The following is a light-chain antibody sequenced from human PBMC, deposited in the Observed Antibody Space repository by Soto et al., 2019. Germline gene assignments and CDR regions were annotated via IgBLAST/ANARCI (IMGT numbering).Light chain of an antibody. Sequence: IVLTQSPGTLSLSPGERATLSCRASQSVSSSYLAWYQQKPGEAPRLLIYGASSRATGIPDRYSGSWSGTDFTLTIRRLEPEDFAVYYCQQYGSSPPLTFGQGTRLEIK. CDR1: QSVSSSY. J-gene: IGKJ5*01. V-gene: IGKV3-20*01. CDR2: GAS. CDR3: QQYGSSPPLT.